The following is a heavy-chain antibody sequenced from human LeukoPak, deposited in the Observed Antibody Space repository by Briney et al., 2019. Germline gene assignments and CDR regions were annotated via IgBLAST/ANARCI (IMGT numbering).Heavy chain of an antibody. Sequence: GGSLRLSCAASGLTFTNYGMSWVRQAPGKGLEWVSGLSDAGVRIFYADSVRGRFTVSRDNSKNTLYLQMDSLRAEDTAVYYCANTHCDSSPIVWNFWGQGTLVTVSS. CDR3: ANTHCDSSPIVWNF. V-gene: IGHV3-23*01. J-gene: IGHJ4*02. D-gene: IGHD6-6*01. CDR2: LSDAGVRI. CDR1: GLTFTNYG.